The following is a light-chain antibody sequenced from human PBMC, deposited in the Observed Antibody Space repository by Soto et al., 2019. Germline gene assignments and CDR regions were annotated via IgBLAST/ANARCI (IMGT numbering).Light chain of an antibody. CDR3: QQRSNWPPIT. J-gene: IGKJ5*01. CDR2: DAS. CDR1: QSVSNY. Sequence: EIVLTQSPATLSLSPGERATLSCRASQSVSNYLAWYQQKPGQAPRLLIYDASNRATGIPARFSGSGSGTDFPLTISSLEPEDFAVYYCQQRSNWPPITFGQGTRLESK. V-gene: IGKV3-11*01.